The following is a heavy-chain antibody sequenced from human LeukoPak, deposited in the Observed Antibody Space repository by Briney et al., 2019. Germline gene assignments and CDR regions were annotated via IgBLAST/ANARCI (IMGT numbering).Heavy chain of an antibody. V-gene: IGHV1-46*01. CDR2: IYPRDGST. J-gene: IGHJ4*02. Sequence: ASVKVSCKASGYTFTSNYIHWVRQAPRQGLEWMGMIYPRDGSTSYAQKFQGRVTVTRDTSTSTVHMELSGLRSEDTAVYYCARDQEGFDYWGQGTLVTVSS. CDR1: GYTFTSNY. CDR3: ARDQEGFDY.